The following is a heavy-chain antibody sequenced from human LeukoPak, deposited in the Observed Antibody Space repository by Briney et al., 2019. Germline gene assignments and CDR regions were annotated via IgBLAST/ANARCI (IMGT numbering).Heavy chain of an antibody. V-gene: IGHV1-69*05. D-gene: IGHD4-17*01. CDR1: GGTFSSYA. J-gene: IGHJ3*02. Sequence: ASVKVSCKASGGTFSSYAISWVRQAPGQGLEWMGGIIPIFGTANYAQKLQGRVTMATDTSTSTAYMELRSLRSDDTAVYYCARDDTTASGDAFDIWGQGTMVTVSS. CDR3: ARDDTTASGDAFDI. CDR2: IIPIFGTA.